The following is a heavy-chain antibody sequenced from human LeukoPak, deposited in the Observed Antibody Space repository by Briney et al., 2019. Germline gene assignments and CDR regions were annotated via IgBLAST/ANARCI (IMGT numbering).Heavy chain of an antibody. J-gene: IGHJ4*02. V-gene: IGHV3-48*03. CDR3: ARGLPNDY. Sequence: DSVKGRFTISRDNAKNSLYLQMNSLRAEDTAVYYCARGLPNDYWGQGTLVTVSS.